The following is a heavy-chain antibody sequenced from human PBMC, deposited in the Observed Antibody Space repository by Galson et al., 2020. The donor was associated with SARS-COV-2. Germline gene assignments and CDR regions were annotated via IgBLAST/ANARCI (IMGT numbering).Heavy chain of an antibody. CDR2: IYWNDHE. J-gene: IGHJ4*02. Sequence: ESGPTLVKPTQTLTLTCTFSGFSLRKSGAGVGWIRQPPGQALEWLALIYWNDHERYSPSLKSRLTITKDTSKKQVVLTMTNMDPVDTATYYCTHLDTYYYDSIRYYFDYWGQGTLVTVSS. CDR3: THLDTYYYDSIRYYFDY. V-gene: IGHV2-5*01. CDR1: GFSLRKSGAG. D-gene: IGHD3-22*01.